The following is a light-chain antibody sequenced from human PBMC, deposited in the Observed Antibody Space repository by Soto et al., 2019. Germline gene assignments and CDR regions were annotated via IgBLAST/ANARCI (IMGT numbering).Light chain of an antibody. Sequence: QSVLTQPPSVSGAPGQRVTISFTGRSSNIGAGYNVHWYQQLPGTAPKLLIYGNSNRPSGVPDLFSGSKSGTSASLAITGLQAEDEAAYYSQSYDSRLSGYVFGTGTQLHVL. CDR3: QSYDSRLSGYV. J-gene: IGLJ1*01. CDR2: GNS. CDR1: SSNIGAGYN. V-gene: IGLV1-40*01.